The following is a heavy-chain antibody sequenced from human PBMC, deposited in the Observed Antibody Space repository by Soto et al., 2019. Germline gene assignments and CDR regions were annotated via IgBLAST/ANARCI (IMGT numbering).Heavy chain of an antibody. J-gene: IGHJ6*02. CDR1: GYTFTGYY. Sequence: ASVKVSCKASGYTFTGYYMHWVRQAPGQGLEWMGWINPNSGGTNYAQKFQGWVTMTRDTSISTAYMELSRLRSDDTAVYYCARDRGSGGDYGGNSSYYYYGMDVWGQGTTVTVSS. CDR3: ARDRGSGGDYGGNSSYYYYGMDV. V-gene: IGHV1-2*04. D-gene: IGHD4-17*01. CDR2: INPNSGGT.